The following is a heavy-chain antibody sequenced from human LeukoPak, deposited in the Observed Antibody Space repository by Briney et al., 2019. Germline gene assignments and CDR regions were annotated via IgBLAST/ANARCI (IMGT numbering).Heavy chain of an antibody. CDR1: GFTFSSYS. D-gene: IGHD3-3*01. V-gene: IGHV3-21*01. CDR2: ISSSSSYI. J-gene: IGHJ4*02. CDR3: ARDGWSKFHY. Sequence: PGGSLRLSCAASGFTFSSYSMNWVRQAPGKGLEWVSSISSSSSYIYYADSVTGRFTISRDNAKNSLYLQMNSLRAEDTAVYYCARDGWSKFHYWGQATLVTVSS.